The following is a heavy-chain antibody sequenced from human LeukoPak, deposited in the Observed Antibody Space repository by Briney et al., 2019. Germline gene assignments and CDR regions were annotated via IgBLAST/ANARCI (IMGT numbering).Heavy chain of an antibody. V-gene: IGHV3-7*01. D-gene: IGHD4-17*01. CDR1: GFTFSRYW. Sequence: PGGSLRLSCAASGFTFSRYWMSWVRQAPGKGLEWVANIKQDGSERYYVDSVKGRFTLSRDNSKNTLYLQMNSLRAEDTAVYYCARENYGDYPDYWGQGTLVTVSS. CDR3: ARENYGDYPDY. CDR2: IKQDGSER. J-gene: IGHJ4*02.